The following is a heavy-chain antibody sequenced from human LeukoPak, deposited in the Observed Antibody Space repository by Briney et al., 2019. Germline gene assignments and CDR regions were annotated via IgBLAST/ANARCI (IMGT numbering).Heavy chain of an antibody. J-gene: IGHJ5*02. CDR3: AKVIAYCGGDCPLGSKEGWFDP. CDR1: GFTFSSYA. CDR2: ISGSGGST. D-gene: IGHD2-21*02. Sequence: PGGSLRLSCAASGFTFSSYAMTWVRQAPGKGLEWVSGISGSGGSTYYADSVKGRFTISRDNSKNTLYLQMNSLRAEDTAVYYCAKVIAYCGGDCPLGSKEGWFDPWGQGTLVTVSS. V-gene: IGHV3-23*01.